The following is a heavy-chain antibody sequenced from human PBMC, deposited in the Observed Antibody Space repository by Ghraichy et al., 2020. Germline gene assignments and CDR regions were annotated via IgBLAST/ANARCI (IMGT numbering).Heavy chain of an antibody. V-gene: IGHV3-9*01. Sequence: LNISCAASGFTFDDYAMHWVRQAPGKGLEWVSGISWNSGSIGYADSVKGRFTISRDNAKNSLYLQMNSLRAEDTALYYCAKAGSSWYRDAFDIWGQGTMVTVSS. CDR3: AKAGSSWYRDAFDI. CDR2: ISWNSGSI. J-gene: IGHJ3*02. CDR1: GFTFDDYA. D-gene: IGHD6-13*01.